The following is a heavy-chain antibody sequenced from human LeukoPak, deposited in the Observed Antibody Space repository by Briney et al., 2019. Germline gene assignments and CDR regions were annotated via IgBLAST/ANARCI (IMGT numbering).Heavy chain of an antibody. Sequence: SQTLSLTCTVSGGSITSGDYYWSWTRQPPGKGLEWIGYIYYSGSTYYNPSLKSRVTISVDTSKNQFSLKLSSVTAADTAVYYCARDSGQAFDYWGQGTLVTVSS. J-gene: IGHJ4*02. CDR1: GGSITSGDYY. V-gene: IGHV4-30-4*08. CDR3: ARDSGQAFDY. CDR2: IYYSGST.